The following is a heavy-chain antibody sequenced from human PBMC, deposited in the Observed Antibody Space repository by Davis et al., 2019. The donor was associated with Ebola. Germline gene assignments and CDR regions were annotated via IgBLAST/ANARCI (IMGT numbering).Heavy chain of an antibody. Sequence: PGGSLRLSCAASGFTFSSYGMHWVRQAPGKGLEWVAVIWYDGSNKYYADSVKGRFTISRDNSKNTLYLQMNSLRAEDTAVYYCARGLSSGWYTYYYYGMDVWGQGTTVTVSS. V-gene: IGHV3-33*01. CDR3: ARGLSSGWYTYYYYGMDV. CDR2: IWYDGSNK. CDR1: GFTFSSYG. J-gene: IGHJ6*02. D-gene: IGHD6-19*01.